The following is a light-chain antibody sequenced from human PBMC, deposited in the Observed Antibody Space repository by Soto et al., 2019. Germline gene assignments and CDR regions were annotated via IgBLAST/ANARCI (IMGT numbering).Light chain of an antibody. CDR2: DVR. V-gene: IGLV2-14*03. CDR1: SSDVGLYDY. Sequence: QSALTQPASVSGSPGQSITISCSGTSSDVGLYDYVSWYQQHPGKAPKLVIYDVRRRPSGVSDRFSGSKSGNTASLTVSGLQAEDEADYYCNSYTTSSTLVLFGGGTKVTVL. J-gene: IGLJ2*01. CDR3: NSYTTSSTLVL.